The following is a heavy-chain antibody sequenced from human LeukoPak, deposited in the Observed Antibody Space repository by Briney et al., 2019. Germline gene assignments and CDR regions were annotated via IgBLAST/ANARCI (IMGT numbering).Heavy chain of an antibody. CDR1: GGTFSSYA. Sequence: SVKVSCKASGGTFSSYAISWVRQAPGQGLEWMGRIIPILGIANYAQKFQGRVTITADKSTSTAYMELSSLRSEDTAVYYCAKDNSGRGDNWFDPWGQGTLVTVSS. V-gene: IGHV1-69*04. J-gene: IGHJ5*02. CDR3: AKDNSGRGDNWFDP. D-gene: IGHD4-23*01. CDR2: IIPILGIA.